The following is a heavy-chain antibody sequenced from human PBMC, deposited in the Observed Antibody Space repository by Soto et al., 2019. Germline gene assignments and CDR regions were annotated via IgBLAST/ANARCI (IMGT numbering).Heavy chain of an antibody. CDR3: AKDRYYGSGSMDY. CDR1: GFTFSSYA. Sequence: EVQLLESGGGLVQPGGSLRLSCAASGFTFSSYAMDWVRQAPGKGLEWVSVISGSGDNTYYADSVKGRFTISRDNSKNTLYLQMNSLRAEDTAVYYCAKDRYYGSGSMDYWGQGTLVTVSS. J-gene: IGHJ4*02. V-gene: IGHV3-23*01. CDR2: ISGSGDNT. D-gene: IGHD3-10*01.